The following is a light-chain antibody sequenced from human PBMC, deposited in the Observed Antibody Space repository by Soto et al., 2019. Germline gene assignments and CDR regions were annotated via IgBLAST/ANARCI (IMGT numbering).Light chain of an antibody. V-gene: IGKV3-20*01. Sequence: EAVLTQSPGTLSLSPGEGATLSCRAGHSLRNNYLAWYQQRPGQATRLLIYGASNRAADVPDRFSGSGSGTEFTLTISKLEPEDFAVYYCHQYDTSPSTFGQGTKVEIK. CDR1: HSLRNNY. J-gene: IGKJ1*01. CDR2: GAS. CDR3: HQYDTSPST.